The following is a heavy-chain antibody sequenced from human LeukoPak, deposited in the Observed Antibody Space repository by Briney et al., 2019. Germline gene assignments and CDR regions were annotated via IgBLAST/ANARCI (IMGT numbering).Heavy chain of an antibody. CDR1: GFTFTSYA. V-gene: IGHV3-23*01. D-gene: IGHD2-15*01. J-gene: IGHJ4*02. CDR3: AKEHCSGGSCYPGY. CDR2: ISSSGVNT. Sequence: GGSLRLSCAASGFTFTSYAMGWVRQAPGKGLEWVSDISSSGVNTYYADSVKGRFTISRDNFKSTLYLQMSSLRADDTAVYYCAKEHCSGGSCYPGYWGQGTLVTVSS.